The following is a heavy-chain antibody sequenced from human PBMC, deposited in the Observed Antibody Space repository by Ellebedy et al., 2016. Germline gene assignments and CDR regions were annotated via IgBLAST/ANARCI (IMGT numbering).Heavy chain of an antibody. J-gene: IGHJ6*02. V-gene: IGHV3-30*04. CDR2: ISYDGSNK. CDR3: ARENMVRGVIIKVYYGMDV. D-gene: IGHD3-10*01. Sequence: GGSLRLSXAASGFTFSSYAMHWVRQAPGKGLEWVAVISYDGSNKYYADSVKGRFTISRDNSKNTLYLQMNSLRAEDTAVYYCARENMVRGVIIKVYYGMDVWGQGTTVTVSS. CDR1: GFTFSSYA.